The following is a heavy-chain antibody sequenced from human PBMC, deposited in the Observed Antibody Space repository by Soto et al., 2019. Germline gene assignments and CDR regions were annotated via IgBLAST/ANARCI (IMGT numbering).Heavy chain of an antibody. CDR1: GYSISSSNW. D-gene: IGHD2-15*01. V-gene: IGHV4-28*01. Sequence: PSETLSLTCAVSGYSISSSNWWGWIRQPPGKGLEWIGNIYYSGTTYYNPSLKSRVTMSVDTSKNQFSLKLTSVTAVDTAVYYCGRRLTVVALDAFDIWGQGTMVT. CDR2: IYYSGTT. CDR3: GRRLTVVALDAFDI. J-gene: IGHJ3*02.